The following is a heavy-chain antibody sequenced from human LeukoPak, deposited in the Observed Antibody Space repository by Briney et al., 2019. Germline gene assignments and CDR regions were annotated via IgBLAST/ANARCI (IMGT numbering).Heavy chain of an antibody. D-gene: IGHD3-10*01. J-gene: IGHJ1*01. CDR2: IYPGDSDT. V-gene: IGHV5-51*01. CDR1: GYSFTSYW. CDR3: ARQISMVRGVIDFQH. Sequence: GESLKISCKGSGYSFTSYWIGWVRQMPGKGLEWMGIIYPGDSDTRYSPSFQGQVTISADKSISTAYLQRSSLKASDTAMYYCARQISMVRGVIDFQHWGQGTLVTVSS.